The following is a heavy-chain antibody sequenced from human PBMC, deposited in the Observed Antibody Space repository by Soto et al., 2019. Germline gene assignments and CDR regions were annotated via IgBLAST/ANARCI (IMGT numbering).Heavy chain of an antibody. CDR3: AREPQYYDFWSGNNWFDP. D-gene: IGHD3-3*01. CDR1: GYTFTSYG. V-gene: IGHV1-18*01. J-gene: IGHJ5*02. CDR2: ISTYNGNT. Sequence: ASVKVSCKASGYTFTSYGISWVRQAPGQGLEWMGWISTYNGNTNYAQKLQGRVTMTTDTSTSTAYMELRSLRSDDTAVYYWAREPQYYDFWSGNNWFDPWGQGTLVTVSS.